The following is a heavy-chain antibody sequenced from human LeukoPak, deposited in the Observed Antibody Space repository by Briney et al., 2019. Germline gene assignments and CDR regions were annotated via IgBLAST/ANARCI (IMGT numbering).Heavy chain of an antibody. J-gene: IGHJ4*02. D-gene: IGHD6-13*01. CDR1: GGTFSNYA. CDR2: ILPILGIA. CDR3: ARDKTYSSSGYDY. Sequence: SVTVSFKASGGTFSNYAISWVRQAPGQGLEGMGRILPILGIANYAQKFQGRVTITADKSTSTAYMELSSLRSEDTAVYYCARDKTYSSSGYDYWGQGTLVTVSS. V-gene: IGHV1-69*04.